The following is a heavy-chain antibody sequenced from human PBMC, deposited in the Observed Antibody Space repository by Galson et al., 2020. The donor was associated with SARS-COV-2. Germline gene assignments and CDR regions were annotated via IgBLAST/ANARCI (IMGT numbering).Heavy chain of an antibody. CDR2: ISASGGTT. CDR1: GFTFINYA. CDR3: AKGIAAAVSYYFDW. V-gene: IGHV3-23*01. J-gene: IGHJ4*02. D-gene: IGHD6-13*01. Sequence: TGGSLRLSCTASGFTFINYAMSWVRQAPGKGLEWVSTISASGGTTYYVDSVKGRFTISRDNSKNTLYLQMNSLRAKDTAVYNCAKGIAAAVSYYFDWWGQGTLVTVSS.